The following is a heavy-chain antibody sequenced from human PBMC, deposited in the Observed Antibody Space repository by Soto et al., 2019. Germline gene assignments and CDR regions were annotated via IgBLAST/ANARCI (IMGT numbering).Heavy chain of an antibody. CDR3: ARDWSYFGYFDP. Sequence: EVQLVESGGGLVQPGGSLRLSCAASGFTVSNNYINWFRQAPGKGLEWVSAMYSDGSSYYADSGKGRFTISRDNSKNTLYLQMNSLRAEYTAVYYCARDWSYFGYFDPWGQGTLVTVSS. CDR2: MYSDGSS. D-gene: IGHD3-10*01. V-gene: IGHV3-66*01. CDR1: GFTVSNNY. J-gene: IGHJ4*02.